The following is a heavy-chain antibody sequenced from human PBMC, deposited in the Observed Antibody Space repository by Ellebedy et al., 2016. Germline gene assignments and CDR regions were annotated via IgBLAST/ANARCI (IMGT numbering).Heavy chain of an antibody. J-gene: IGHJ5*02. Sequence: ASVKVSXKASGYTFTSYDSNWVRQATGQGLEWMGWMNPNSGNTGYAQKFQGRVTMTRNTSISTAYMELSSLRSEDTAVYYCAMLTGTLTPHWFNPWGQGTLVTVSS. D-gene: IGHD1-1*01. V-gene: IGHV1-8*01. CDR3: AMLTGTLTPHWFNP. CDR2: MNPNSGNT. CDR1: GYTFTSYD.